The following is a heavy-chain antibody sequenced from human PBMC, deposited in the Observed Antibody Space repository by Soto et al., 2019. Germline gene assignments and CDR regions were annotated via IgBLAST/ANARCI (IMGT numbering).Heavy chain of an antibody. CDR1: GGSISSSSHY. Sequence: PSETLSLTCTVSGGSISSSSHYWGWIHQPPGTGLEWIGSIYYIGSTYYNPSLKSRVTISGDSSKNQFSLKVSFVTAADTAVYYCARKIASSWDSFDYWGQGALVTVSS. D-gene: IGHD6-13*01. CDR3: ARKIASSWDSFDY. CDR2: IYYIGST. J-gene: IGHJ4*02. V-gene: IGHV4-39*01.